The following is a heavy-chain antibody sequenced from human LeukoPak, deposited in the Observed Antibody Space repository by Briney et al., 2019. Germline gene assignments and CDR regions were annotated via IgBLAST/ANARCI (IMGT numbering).Heavy chain of an antibody. D-gene: IGHD3-10*01. CDR3: ACDLSGFRDNY. CDR2: IRNKVSSYTT. CDR1: GFIFSDYH. J-gene: IGHJ4*01. Sequence: GGSLRLSCAASGFIFSDYHLDWVRQAPGKGLEWIGRIRNKVSSYTTDYAASVKGRFTISRDDSKNSLYLQMNSLKTEDTAVYYCACDLSGFRDNYWGQGALVTVSS. V-gene: IGHV3-72*01.